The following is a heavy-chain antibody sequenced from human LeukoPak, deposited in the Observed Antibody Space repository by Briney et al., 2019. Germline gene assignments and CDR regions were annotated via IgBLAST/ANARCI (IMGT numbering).Heavy chain of an antibody. D-gene: IGHD5-18*01. CDR3: ARGHYSYGDY. CDR2: INPSGGST. Sequence: ASVKVSCKASGGTFSSYAISWVRQAPGQGLEWMGIINPSGGSTSYAQKFQGRVTMTRDTSTSTVYMELSSLRSEDTAVYYCARGHYSYGDYWGQGTLVTVSS. V-gene: IGHV1-46*01. CDR1: GGTFSSYA. J-gene: IGHJ4*02.